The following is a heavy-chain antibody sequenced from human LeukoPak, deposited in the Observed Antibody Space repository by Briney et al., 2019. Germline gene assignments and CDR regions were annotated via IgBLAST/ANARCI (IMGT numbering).Heavy chain of an antibody. CDR2: MNPNSGNT. J-gene: IGHJ4*02. CDR3: ARELRYFDPFDY. D-gene: IGHD3-9*01. CDR1: VYTFTRYD. V-gene: IGHV1-8*01. Sequence: ASVKVSCKASVYTFTRYDINSVRQATGHGLEWMGWMNPNSGNTGYAQKFQGRVTMHKNTSISTAYMELSSLRSEDTAVYYCARELRYFDPFDYWGQGTLVTVSS.